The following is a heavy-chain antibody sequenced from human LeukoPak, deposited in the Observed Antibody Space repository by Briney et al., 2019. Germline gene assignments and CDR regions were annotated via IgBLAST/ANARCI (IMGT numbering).Heavy chain of an antibody. V-gene: IGHV3-23*01. CDR3: AKILERELQYYYYGMDV. D-gene: IGHD5-24*01. CDR1: GFTVSSNY. J-gene: IGHJ6*02. Sequence: GGSLRLSCAASGFTVSSNYMSWVRQAPGKGLESISSISTTGDRTYYADSVKGRFAISRDNSKNTLYLQMNSLRAEDTAVYYCAKILERELQYYYYGMDVWGQGTSVTVSS. CDR2: ISTTGDRT.